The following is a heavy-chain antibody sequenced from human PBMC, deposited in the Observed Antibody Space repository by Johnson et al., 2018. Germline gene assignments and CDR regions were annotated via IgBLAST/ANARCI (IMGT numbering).Heavy chain of an antibody. CDR2: IYYSGST. CDR3: AGDQVLAFFDSSGYRQLNAFDI. Sequence: QVQLQESGPGLVKPSETLSLTCTVSGGSISSYYWSWIRQPPGKGLEWIGYIYYSGSTNYNPSLKSRVTISVDTSKNQFPLKLGSVTAADTAVSYCAGDQVLAFFDSSGYRQLNAFDIWGQGTMVTVSS. D-gene: IGHD3-22*01. V-gene: IGHV4-59*01. J-gene: IGHJ3*02. CDR1: GGSISSYY.